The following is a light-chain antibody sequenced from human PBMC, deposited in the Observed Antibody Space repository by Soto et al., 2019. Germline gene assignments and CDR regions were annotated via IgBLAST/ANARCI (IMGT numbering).Light chain of an antibody. CDR2: GNS. V-gene: IGLV1-40*01. Sequence: QSVLTQPPSVSGAPGQRVTISCTGSSSNIGAGYDVLWYQQLPGTAPKLLIYGNSNRPSGVPDRFSGSKSGTSASLAITGPQAEYEADYYCQSYESSLSGWVFGGGTKLTVL. J-gene: IGLJ3*02. CDR1: SSNIGAGYD. CDR3: QSYESSLSGWV.